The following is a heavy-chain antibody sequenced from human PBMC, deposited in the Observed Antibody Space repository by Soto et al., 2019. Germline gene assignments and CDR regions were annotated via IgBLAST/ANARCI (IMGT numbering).Heavy chain of an antibody. CDR2: IYYSGST. D-gene: IGHD3-9*01. Sequence: SETLSLTCTVSGGSISSSSYYWGWIRQPPGKGLEWIGSIYYSGSTYYNPSLKSRVTISVDTSKNQFSLKLSSVTAADTAVYYCAGQRYYDILTGYYRYFDYWGQGTLVTVSS. CDR1: GGSISSSSYY. CDR3: AGQRYYDILTGYYRYFDY. V-gene: IGHV4-39*01. J-gene: IGHJ4*02.